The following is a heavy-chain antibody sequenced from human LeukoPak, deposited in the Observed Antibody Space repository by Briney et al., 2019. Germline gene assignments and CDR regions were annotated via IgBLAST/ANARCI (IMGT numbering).Heavy chain of an antibody. CDR1: GGSFSGYY. CDR3: ARACSGDPTPRLYYFDY. V-gene: IGHV4-34*01. Sequence: SETLSLTCAVYGGSFSGYYWSWIRQPPGKGLEWIGEINHSGSTNYNPSLKSRVTISVDTSKNQFSLKLSSVTAADTAVYYCARACSGDPTPRLYYFDYWGQGTLVTVSS. CDR2: INHSGST. D-gene: IGHD7-27*01. J-gene: IGHJ4*02.